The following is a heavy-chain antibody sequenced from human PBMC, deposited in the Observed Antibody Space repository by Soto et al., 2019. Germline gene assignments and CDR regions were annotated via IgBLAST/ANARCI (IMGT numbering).Heavy chain of an antibody. V-gene: IGHV3-48*02. J-gene: IGHJ6*02. Sequence: GGSLRLSCAASGFTFSSYSMNWVRQAPGKGLEWVSYISSSSSTIYYADSVKGRFTISRDNAKNSLYLQMNSLRDEDTAVYYCARAGVVVPAAIRPGGFSYGMDVWGQGTTVTVSS. CDR3: ARAGVVVPAAIRPGGFSYGMDV. CDR1: GFTFSSYS. CDR2: ISSSSSTI. D-gene: IGHD2-2*02.